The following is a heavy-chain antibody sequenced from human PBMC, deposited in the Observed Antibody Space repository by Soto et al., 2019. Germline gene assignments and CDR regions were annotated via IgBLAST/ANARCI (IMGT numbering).Heavy chain of an antibody. CDR3: ASFTNGRPGDS. CDR1: GDSITNNNYH. V-gene: IGHV4-39*01. CDR2: VYSNGNT. J-gene: IGHJ4*02. D-gene: IGHD2-8*01. Sequence: SETLSLTCTVSGDSITNNNYHWGWTRQPPGKGLEWIGTVYSNGNTYYNPSLKSRLAISVDTSKNQFSLSLISVTAADTAVYFCASFTNGRPGDSWGQGTLVTVSS.